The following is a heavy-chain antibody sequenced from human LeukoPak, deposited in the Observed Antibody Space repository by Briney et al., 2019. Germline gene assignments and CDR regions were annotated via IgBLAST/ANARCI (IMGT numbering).Heavy chain of an antibody. CDR3: ARDHNWVVDY. Sequence: ASVKVSCKASGYTFTSYYMHWVRQAPGQGLEWMGIINPSGGSTSYAQKFQGRVTMTRDTSASTAYMELRSLRSDDTAVYYCARDHNWVVDYWGQGTLVTVSS. CDR1: GYTFTSYY. J-gene: IGHJ4*02. CDR2: INPSGGST. V-gene: IGHV1-46*01. D-gene: IGHD1-1*01.